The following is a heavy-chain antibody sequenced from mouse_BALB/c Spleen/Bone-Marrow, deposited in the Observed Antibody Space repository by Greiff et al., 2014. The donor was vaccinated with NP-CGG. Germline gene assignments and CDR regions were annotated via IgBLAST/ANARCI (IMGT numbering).Heavy chain of an antibody. CDR1: GYTFTSYW. V-gene: IGHV1-69*02. CDR2: IYPSDSYT. CDR3: TRDDGGFAY. Sequence: QVQLKQSGTDLVRPGASVKLSCKASGYTFTSYWINWVKQRPGQGLEWIGNIYPSDSYTNYNQKFKDKATLTVDKSSCTAYMHLSSPTSEDSAVYYCTRDDGGFAYWGQGTLVTVSA. D-gene: IGHD1-1*02. J-gene: IGHJ3*01.